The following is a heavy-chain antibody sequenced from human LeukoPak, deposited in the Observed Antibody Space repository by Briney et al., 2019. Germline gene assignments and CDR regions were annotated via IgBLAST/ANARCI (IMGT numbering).Heavy chain of an antibody. J-gene: IGHJ4*02. Sequence: PSEPLSLTCTVSGGSISSSSYYWGWIRQPPGKGLEWIGSIYYSGSTYYNPSLKSRVTISVHTSKNQLSMQLISVPPAPPAMSYCARRREYGDLYLDYWGQGTLVTVSS. CDR2: IYYSGST. D-gene: IGHD3-10*01. CDR1: GGSISSSSYY. V-gene: IGHV4-39*01. CDR3: ARRREYGDLYLDY.